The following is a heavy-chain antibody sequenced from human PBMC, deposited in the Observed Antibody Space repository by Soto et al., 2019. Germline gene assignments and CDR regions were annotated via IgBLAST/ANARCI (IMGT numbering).Heavy chain of an antibody. Sequence: QVQLVQSGAEVKKPGSSVKVSCKASGGTFSSYTISWVRQAPGQGLEWMGRIIPILGIANYAQKFQGRVTITADKSTSTAYMELSSLRSEDTAVYYCARDRVRGVMDYWGQGPLVTVSS. D-gene: IGHD3-10*01. V-gene: IGHV1-69*08. CDR3: ARDRVRGVMDY. CDR2: IIPILGIA. CDR1: GGTFSSYT. J-gene: IGHJ4*02.